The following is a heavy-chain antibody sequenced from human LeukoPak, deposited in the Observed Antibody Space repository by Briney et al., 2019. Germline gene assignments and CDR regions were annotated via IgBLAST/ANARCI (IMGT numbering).Heavy chain of an antibody. D-gene: IGHD6-13*01. CDR2: INPSGGST. J-gene: IGHJ3*02. V-gene: IGHV1-46*01. CDR1: GYTFTSYY. CDR3: AGTAAGSDDAFDI. Sequence: ASVKVSCKASGYTFTSYYMHWVRQAPGQGLEWMGIINPSGGSTSYAQKFQGRVTMTRDTSTSTVYMELSSLRSEDTAVYYCAGTAAGSDDAFDIWGQGTMVTVS.